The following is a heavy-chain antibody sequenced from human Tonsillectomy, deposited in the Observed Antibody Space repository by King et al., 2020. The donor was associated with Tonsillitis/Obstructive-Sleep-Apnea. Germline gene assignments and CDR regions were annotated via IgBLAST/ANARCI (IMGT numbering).Heavy chain of an antibody. CDR2: IYPGDSDT. Sequence: LQLVQSGAEVKKPGESLKISCQGSGYSFTSYWIGWVRQMPGKGLEWMGIIYPGDSDTRYSPSFQGQVTISADKSISTAYLQWSSLKASDTAMYYCARPPSRYYDSIFKGGDSWGQGTLVTVSS. CDR3: ARPPSRYYDSIFKGGDS. V-gene: IGHV5-51*01. CDR1: GYSFTSYW. J-gene: IGHJ4*02. D-gene: IGHD3-22*01.